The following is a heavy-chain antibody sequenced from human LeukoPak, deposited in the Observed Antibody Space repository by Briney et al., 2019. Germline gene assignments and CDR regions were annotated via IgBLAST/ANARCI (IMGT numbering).Heavy chain of an antibody. CDR2: TSSSDAGT. CDR1: GFTFSTYA. Sequence: GGSLRLSCAASGFTFSTYAMSWVRQAPGKGLEWVAATSSSDAGTYHADSVRGRFTISRDNAKNTLYLQMNSLRAEDAAVYYVTTDLFGARYFAWLPRPRFGYWGQGTLVT. J-gene: IGHJ4*02. D-gene: IGHD3-9*01. V-gene: IGHV3-23*01. CDR3: TTDLFGARYFAWLPRPRFGY.